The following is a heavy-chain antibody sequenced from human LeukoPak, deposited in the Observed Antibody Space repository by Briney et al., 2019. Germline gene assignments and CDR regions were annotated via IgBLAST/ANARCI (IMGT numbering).Heavy chain of an antibody. D-gene: IGHD3-16*01. CDR3: ARDRGKGVDY. CDR2: ISSSSSYI. J-gene: IGHJ4*02. CDR1: GFTFSSYS. Sequence: GGSLRLSCAASGFTFSSYSMNWVRQAPGKGLEWVSSISSSSSYIYYADSVKGRFTISIDNAKNSLYLQMNSLRAEDTAVYYCARDRGKGVDYWGQGTLVTVSS. V-gene: IGHV3-21*01.